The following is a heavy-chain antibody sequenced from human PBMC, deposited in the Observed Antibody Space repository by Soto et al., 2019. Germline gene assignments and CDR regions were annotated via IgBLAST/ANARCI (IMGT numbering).Heavy chain of an antibody. CDR1: GYTFTGYY. J-gene: IGHJ4*02. D-gene: IGHD4-17*01. CDR3: VRYGDYGIPWDVFDY. Sequence: QVQLVQSGAEVKKPGASVKVSCKASGYTFTGYYMHWVRQAPGQGLEWMGWINPNSGGTNYAQKFQGRVTMTRDTSISTAYMELSRLRSDDTAVYYCVRYGDYGIPWDVFDYWGQGTLVTVSS. CDR2: INPNSGGT. V-gene: IGHV1-2*02.